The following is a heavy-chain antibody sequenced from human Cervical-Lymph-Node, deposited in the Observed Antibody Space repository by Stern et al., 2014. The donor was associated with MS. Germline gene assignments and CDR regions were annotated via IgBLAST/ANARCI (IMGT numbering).Heavy chain of an antibody. V-gene: IGHV1-46*03. CDR2: INPIGGTK. CDR3: AREKRDCSGGSCYSRDDY. Sequence: VQLLESGAEVKKPGASVKVTCKASGYTFTSYYMHWVRQAPGQGLEWMGIINPIGGTKNHAQKFQGRVTMTRDTSTSTVYMELSSLRSEDTAVYYCAREKRDCSGGSCYSRDDYWGQGTLVTVSS. J-gene: IGHJ4*02. D-gene: IGHD2-15*01. CDR1: GYTFTSYY.